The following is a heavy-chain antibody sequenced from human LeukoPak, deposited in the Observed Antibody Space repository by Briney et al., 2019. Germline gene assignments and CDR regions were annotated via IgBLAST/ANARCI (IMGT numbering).Heavy chain of an antibody. CDR1: GGSINSSSYY. CDR2: IYHSGYT. D-gene: IGHD3-10*01. Sequence: SETLSLTCTVSGGSINSSSYYWGWIRQPQGQALEWIGSIYHSGYTYYNPSLKSRVTISVDTSKSQLSLKLSSVTAADTAVYYCARSSMLRGVTVDYWGQGTLVTVSS. CDR3: ARSSMLRGVTVDY. J-gene: IGHJ4*02. V-gene: IGHV4-39*01.